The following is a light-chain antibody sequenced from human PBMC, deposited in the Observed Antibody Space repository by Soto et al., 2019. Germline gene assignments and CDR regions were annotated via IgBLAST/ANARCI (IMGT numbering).Light chain of an antibody. Sequence: QAVVTQEPSLTVSPGGTVTLTCGSSTGAVTSGNYPYWFQQKPGQAPRTRIYDTSNKHSWTPARFSGSLLGGKAALTLSGAQPEDEAEYDCLLSYSGARVFGGGTKLTVL. CDR1: TGAVTSGNY. J-gene: IGLJ3*02. CDR2: DTS. CDR3: LLSYSGARV. V-gene: IGLV7-46*01.